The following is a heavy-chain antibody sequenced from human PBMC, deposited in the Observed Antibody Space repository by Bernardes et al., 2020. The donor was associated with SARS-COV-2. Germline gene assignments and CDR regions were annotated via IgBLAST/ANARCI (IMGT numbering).Heavy chain of an antibody. CDR1: GFTFNTCN. Sequence: GSLRLSCAASGFTFNTCNMNWVRQAPGKGLEWVSYISSSSSTIYYADSVKGRFTISRDNAKNSLYLQMNSLRAEDTAVYYCARGHYDSSGYYTRGVDYWGQGTLVTVSS. V-gene: IGHV3-48*01. J-gene: IGHJ4*02. D-gene: IGHD3-22*01. CDR2: ISSSSSTI. CDR3: ARGHYDSSGYYTRGVDY.